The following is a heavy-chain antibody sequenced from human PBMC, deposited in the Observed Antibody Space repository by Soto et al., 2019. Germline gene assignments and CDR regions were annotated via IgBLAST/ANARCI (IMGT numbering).Heavy chain of an antibody. CDR3: DTTSGAYSSSVYFPS. CDR2: ISFDGVDK. D-gene: IGHD6-13*01. Sequence: GGSLRLSCAASGFTFSVYGMHWVRQAPGKGLEWVAFISFDGVDKFYADSVKGRFTISRDTSMNTLYLQMNSLGAVDTAMYYCDTTSGAYSSSVYFPSWGQGTLVTVSS. CDR1: GFTFSVYG. V-gene: IGHV3-30*03. J-gene: IGHJ5*02.